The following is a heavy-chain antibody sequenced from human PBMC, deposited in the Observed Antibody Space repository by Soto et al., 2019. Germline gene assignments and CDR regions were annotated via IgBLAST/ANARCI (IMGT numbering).Heavy chain of an antibody. CDR3: VKEKEVPMVRGVIGY. V-gene: IGHV3-64D*06. CDR2: ISSNVGST. D-gene: IGHD3-10*01. Sequence: GGSLRLSCSASGFTFSSYAMHWVRQAPGKGLEYVSAISSNVGSTYYADSVKGRFTISRDNSKNTLYLQMSSLRAEDTAVYYCVKEKEVPMVRGVIGYWGQGTLVTLSS. CDR1: GFTFSSYA. J-gene: IGHJ4*02.